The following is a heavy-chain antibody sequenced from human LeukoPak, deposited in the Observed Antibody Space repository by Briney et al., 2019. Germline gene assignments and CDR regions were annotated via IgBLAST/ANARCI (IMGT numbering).Heavy chain of an antibody. CDR3: ASQVVVVPAAPLRFDP. V-gene: IGHV3-21*01. J-gene: IGHJ5*02. CDR1: GFTFSSYN. D-gene: IGHD2-2*01. CDR2: ISKSSSYI. Sequence: GGSLRLSCAASGFTFSSYNMNWVRQAPGKGLEWVSFISKSSSYIYYADSVKGRFTISRDNAKNSLYLQMNSLKAEDTAVYYCASQVVVVPAAPLRFDPWGRGTLVTVSS.